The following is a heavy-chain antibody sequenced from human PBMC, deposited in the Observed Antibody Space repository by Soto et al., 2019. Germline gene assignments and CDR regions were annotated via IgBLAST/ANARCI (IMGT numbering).Heavy chain of an antibody. D-gene: IGHD2-8*02. J-gene: IGHJ5*02. Sequence: SSETLSLTYTVSGGSISSSSSYWGWIRQPPGKGLEWIGSIYYSGSTFYNPSLKSRVTISVDTSKNQFSLKLSSVTAADTAVYYCSWSCYVLYFVAWGQGTHVT. CDR3: SWSCYVLYFVA. V-gene: IGHV4-39*01. CDR1: GGSISSSSSY. CDR2: IYYSGST.